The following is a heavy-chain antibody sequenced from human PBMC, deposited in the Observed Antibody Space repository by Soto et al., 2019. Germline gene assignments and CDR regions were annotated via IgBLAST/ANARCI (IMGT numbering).Heavy chain of an antibody. V-gene: IGHV3-30*18. CDR2: ISYDGSYQ. J-gene: IGHJ4*02. CDR1: GFAINKFG. CDR3: AKGGEVGGVLGDH. Sequence: QVQLVESGGGVVQPGTSLRLSCEASGFAINKFGMHWVRQAPGKGLEWVAFISYDGSYQYYADSVQGRLTITRDNSMNTLNMQLNSLRREDTAVYYCAKGGEVGGVLGDHWGQGTLVTVSS. D-gene: IGHD1-26*01.